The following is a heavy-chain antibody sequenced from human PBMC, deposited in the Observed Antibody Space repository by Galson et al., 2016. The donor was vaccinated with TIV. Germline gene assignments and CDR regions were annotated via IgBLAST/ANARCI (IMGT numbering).Heavy chain of an antibody. Sequence: PALVKPTQTLTLTCTFSGFSLSTSGVGVGWIRQPPGKALEWLALIYWADDKRYSPSLKSRLTITKDTSKNHVGLTMTNMDPWDTATYKCAHCNSQAGESHYIDTGGVDAFDIWGQGTMVTVSS. J-gene: IGHJ3*02. V-gene: IGHV2-5*02. CDR1: GFSLSTSGVG. CDR2: IYWADDK. CDR3: AHCNSQAGESHYIDTGGVDAFDI. D-gene: IGHD2-8*02.